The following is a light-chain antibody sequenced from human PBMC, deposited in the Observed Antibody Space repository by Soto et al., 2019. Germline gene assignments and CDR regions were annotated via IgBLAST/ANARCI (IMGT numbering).Light chain of an antibody. CDR3: CTYAGSFTFDV. V-gene: IGLV2-23*03. CDR1: SSDVGNYNL. J-gene: IGLJ2*01. Sequence: QSALTQPASVSGSTGQSITISCTGTSSDVGNYNLVAWYQQFTGKAPKLIIYEGSRRPSGVSNRFSGSKSGNTACLTISGRQAEDEAKYYCCTYAGSFTFDVFGGGTKVTVL. CDR2: EGS.